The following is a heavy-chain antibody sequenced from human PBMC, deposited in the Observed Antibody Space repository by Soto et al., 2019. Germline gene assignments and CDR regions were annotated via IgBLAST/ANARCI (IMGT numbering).Heavy chain of an antibody. D-gene: IGHD3-3*01. CDR1: GFTFSSYS. CDR3: ARTSYHQYDFWSGPQGTSAFDI. Sequence: GGSLRLSCAASGFTFSSYSMNWVRQAPGKGLEWVSYISSSSSTIYYADSVKGRFTISRDNAKNSLYLQMNSLRAEDTAVYYCARTSYHQYDFWSGPQGTSAFDIWGQGTMVTVSS. V-gene: IGHV3-48*01. J-gene: IGHJ3*02. CDR2: ISSSSSTI.